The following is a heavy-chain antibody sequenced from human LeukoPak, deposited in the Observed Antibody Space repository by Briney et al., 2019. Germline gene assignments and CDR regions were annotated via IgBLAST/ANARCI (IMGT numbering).Heavy chain of an antibody. J-gene: IGHJ4*02. D-gene: IGHD2-15*01. CDR1: GGSISSSSYY. CDR3: ARNLVMVVAATRYYFDY. CDR2: IYYSGST. Sequence: SETLSLTCTVSGGSISSSSYYWGWIRQPPGKGLEWIGSIYYSGSTYYNPSLKTRVTISVDTSKNQFSLKLSSVTAADTAVYYCARNLVMVVAATRYYFDYRGQGTLVTVSS. V-gene: IGHV4-39*01.